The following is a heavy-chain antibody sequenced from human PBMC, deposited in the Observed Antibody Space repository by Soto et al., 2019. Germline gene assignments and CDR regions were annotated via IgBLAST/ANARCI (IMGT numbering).Heavy chain of an antibody. CDR2: IKQDGSEK. J-gene: IGHJ6*02. Sequence: EVQLVESGGGLVQPGGSLRLFCAASGFTFSSYWMSWVRQAPGKGLEWVANIKQDGSEKYYVDSVMGRFTISRDNAKNSLYLQMNSLRAEDTAVYYCARDLGPAAPFDGMDVWGQGTTVTVSS. V-gene: IGHV3-7*03. D-gene: IGHD2-15*01. CDR1: GFTFSSYW. CDR3: ARDLGPAAPFDGMDV.